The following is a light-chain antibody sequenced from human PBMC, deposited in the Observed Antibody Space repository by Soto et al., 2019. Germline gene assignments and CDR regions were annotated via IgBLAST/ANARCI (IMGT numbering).Light chain of an antibody. CDR2: EVN. V-gene: IGLV2-23*02. J-gene: IGLJ1*01. CDR3: CSSGGSPTDV. CDR1: SSNVGSYKL. Sequence: QSVLTQPASVSGSPGQSITISCTGTSSNVGSYKLVSWYQQHPGKAPKLMIFEVNKRPSGVSNRFSGSKSGNTASLTIPGLKVGDEADYYCCSSGGSPTDVFGTGTKVTVL.